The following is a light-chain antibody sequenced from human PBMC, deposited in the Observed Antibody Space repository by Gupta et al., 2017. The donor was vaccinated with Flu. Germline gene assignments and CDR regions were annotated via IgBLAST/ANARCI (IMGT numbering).Light chain of an antibody. V-gene: IGKV1-5*03. Sequence: DIQMTQSPSTLSASVGDRVTITCRASQSISSWLAWYQQRPGKAPKLLIYKASSLESGVPSRFSGRGSGTEFTLTIRSLQPDDFATYYCQQYNSYSPRLTFGGGTKVEIK. J-gene: IGKJ4*01. CDR3: QQYNSYSPRLT. CDR1: QSISSW. CDR2: KAS.